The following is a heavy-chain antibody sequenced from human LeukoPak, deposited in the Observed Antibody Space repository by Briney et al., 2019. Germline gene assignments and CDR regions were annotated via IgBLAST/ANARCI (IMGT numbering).Heavy chain of an antibody. CDR3: AKDGAAAGTGGYYFDY. CDR2: ISGSGGST. CDR1: GGSFSGYY. V-gene: IGHV3-23*01. Sequence: PSETLSLTCAVYGGSFSGYYWSWVRQAPGKGLEWVSAISGSGGSTYHADSVKGRFTISRDNSKNTLYLQMNSLRAEDTAVYYCAKDGAAAGTGGYYFDYWGQGTLVTVSS. D-gene: IGHD6-13*01. J-gene: IGHJ4*02.